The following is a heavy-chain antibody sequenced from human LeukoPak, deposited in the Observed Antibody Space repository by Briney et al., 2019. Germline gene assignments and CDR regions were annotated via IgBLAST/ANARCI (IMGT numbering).Heavy chain of an antibody. J-gene: IGHJ6*03. CDR3: ARSGYYLDSSGYFYSHYYYYMDI. Sequence: KPSETLSLTCAVYGGSFSGYYWSWIRQPPGKGLEWIGEINHSGSTNYNPSLKSRVTISVDTSKNQFSLKLSSVTAADTAVYYCARSGYYLDSSGYFYSHYYYYMDIWGKGTTVTISS. CDR1: GGSFSGYY. V-gene: IGHV4-34*01. CDR2: INHSGST. D-gene: IGHD3-22*01.